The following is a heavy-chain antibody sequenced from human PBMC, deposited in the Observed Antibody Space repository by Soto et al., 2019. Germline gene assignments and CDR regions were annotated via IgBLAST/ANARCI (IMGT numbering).Heavy chain of an antibody. CDR3: AKDRVTTVTTFHTWFDP. D-gene: IGHD4-17*01. Sequence: PGGSLRLSCVASGFTFSSYAVTWVRQAPGKGLEGGSGVCGGGAKACDADSVKGGLIISRDNSKNPLYLQLHSLRVEDTAVYSCAKDRVTTVTTFHTWFDPWGQ. CDR1: GFTFSSYA. CDR2: VCGGGAKA. V-gene: IGHV3-23*01. J-gene: IGHJ5*02.